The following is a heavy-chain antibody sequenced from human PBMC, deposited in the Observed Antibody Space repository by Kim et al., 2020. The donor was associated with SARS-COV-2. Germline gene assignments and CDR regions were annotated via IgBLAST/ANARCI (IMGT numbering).Heavy chain of an antibody. CDR2: IYYSGST. CDR1: GGSISSGYYY. CDR3: ARVHFKPKLLWFVCRFDP. V-gene: IGHV4-30-4*01. J-gene: IGHJ5*02. Sequence: SETLSLTCTVSGGSISSGYYYWSWIRQPPGKGLEWIGYIYYSGSTYYNPSLKSRLTISVDTSKNQFSLKLSSVTAADTAVYYCARVHFKPKLLWFVCRFDPWGKGHLVTVSS. D-gene: IGHD3-10*01.